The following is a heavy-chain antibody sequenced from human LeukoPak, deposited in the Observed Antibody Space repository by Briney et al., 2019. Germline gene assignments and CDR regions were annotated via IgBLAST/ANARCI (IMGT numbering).Heavy chain of an antibody. V-gene: IGHV1-2*02. CDR2: INPNSGGT. J-gene: IGHJ4*02. Sequence: GASVKASCKASGYTFTGYYMHWVRQAPGQGLEWMGWINPNSGGTNYAQKFQGRVTMTRDTSISTAYMELSRLRSDDTAVYYCARGSYYYDSSGYATDYWGQGTLVTVSS. CDR3: ARGSYYYDSSGYATDY. CDR1: GYTFTGYY. D-gene: IGHD3-22*01.